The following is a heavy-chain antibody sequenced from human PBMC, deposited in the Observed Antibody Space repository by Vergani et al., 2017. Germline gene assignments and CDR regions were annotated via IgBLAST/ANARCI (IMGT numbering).Heavy chain of an antibody. V-gene: IGHV3-23*04. Sequence: EVHLVESGGGLVQPGRSLRLSCSGSGFTLGDYAMTWVRQAPGKGLEWVSSVSGSSATPYYADSVKGRFIISRDNSKNTLHLQMNSLRADDTAVYYCTKGSRGYTGYFFGYWGQGTLATVSS. CDR3: TKGSRGYTGYFFGY. CDR2: VSGSSATP. CDR1: GFTLGDYA. J-gene: IGHJ4*02. D-gene: IGHD5-12*01.